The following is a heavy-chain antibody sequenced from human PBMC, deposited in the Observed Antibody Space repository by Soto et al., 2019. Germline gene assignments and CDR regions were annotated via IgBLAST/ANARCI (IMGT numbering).Heavy chain of an antibody. D-gene: IGHD3-10*02. V-gene: IGHV1-18*01. Sequence: ASVKVSCKASGYTFTSYGISWVRQAPGQGLEWMGWISAYNGNTNYAQKFQGRVTMTRNISISTAYMELSSLRSEDTAVYYCARGVHWFDPWGQGTLVTVSS. CDR2: ISAYNGNT. CDR1: GYTFTSYG. J-gene: IGHJ5*02. CDR3: ARGVHWFDP.